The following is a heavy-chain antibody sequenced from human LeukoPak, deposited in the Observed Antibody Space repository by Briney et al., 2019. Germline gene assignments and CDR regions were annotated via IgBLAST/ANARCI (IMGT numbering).Heavy chain of an antibody. V-gene: IGHV3-30*02. CDR3: AKDRGSSGAFDI. Sequence: AGGSLRLSCAASGFTFSSYGMHWVRQAPGKGLEWVAVIWYGGSNKYYADSVKGRFTISRDNSKNTLYLQMNSLRAEDTAVCYCAKDRGSSGAFDIWGQGTMVTVSS. J-gene: IGHJ3*02. CDR2: IWYGGSNK. D-gene: IGHD6-13*01. CDR1: GFTFSSYG.